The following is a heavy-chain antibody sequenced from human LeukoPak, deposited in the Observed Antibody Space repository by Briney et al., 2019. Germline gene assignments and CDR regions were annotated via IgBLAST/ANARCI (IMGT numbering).Heavy chain of an antibody. Sequence: NPSETLSLTCTVSGGSISSSSYYWGWIRQPPGKGLEWIGSIYYSGSTYYNPSLKSRVTISVDTSKNQFSLKLSSVTAADTAVYYCARLFGHGQWLLRVPNYFDYWGQGTLVTVSS. CDR3: ARLFGHGQWLLRVPNYFDY. V-gene: IGHV4-39*01. D-gene: IGHD6-19*01. CDR2: IYYSGST. J-gene: IGHJ4*02. CDR1: GGSISSSSYY.